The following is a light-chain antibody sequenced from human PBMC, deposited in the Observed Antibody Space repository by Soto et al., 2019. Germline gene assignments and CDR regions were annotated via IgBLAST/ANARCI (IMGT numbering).Light chain of an antibody. J-gene: IGLJ7*01. CDR2: DTT. Sequence: QAVVTQEPSLTVSPGGTVTRTCGSSTGVVTNYHYPYLVQQKPGQAHRTLIYDTTDTHSWTPARFSGSLLGGKAALTLSGAQPEDEAEYYCLLSYSGTAVFGGGTQLTVL. CDR3: LLSYSGTAV. CDR1: TGVVTNYHY. V-gene: IGLV7-46*01.